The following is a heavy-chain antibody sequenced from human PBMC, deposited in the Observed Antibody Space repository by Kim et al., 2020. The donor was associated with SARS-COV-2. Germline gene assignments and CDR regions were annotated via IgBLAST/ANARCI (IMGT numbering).Heavy chain of an antibody. D-gene: IGHD6-19*01. CDR1: GFTVSSND. J-gene: IGHJ4*01. CDR2: IYSGGST. Sequence: GGSLRLSCAASGFTVSSNDMNWVRQAPGKGLEWVSFIYSGGSTYYSDAAMGRRITFSDDSNNTLLLQLNSIIVEDDAAEFCATEASVSHPPGQCHYWA. V-gene: IGHV3-53*01. CDR3: ATEASVSHPPGQCHY.